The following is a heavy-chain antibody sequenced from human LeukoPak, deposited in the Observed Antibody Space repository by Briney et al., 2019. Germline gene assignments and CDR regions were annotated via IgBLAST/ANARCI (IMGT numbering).Heavy chain of an antibody. Sequence: QPGGSLRLSWAASGFTFSRYWMSWVRQAPGKGVGWVAKIRQDGSEKDYLDSVKGQITISRDNAKNSLYLQMNSLRAEDTAVYYCARDRGEESSSPFIDYWGQGTLVTVSS. D-gene: IGHD6-6*01. V-gene: IGHV3-7*01. CDR3: ARDRGEESSSPFIDY. CDR1: GFTFSRYW. CDR2: IRQDGSEK. J-gene: IGHJ4*02.